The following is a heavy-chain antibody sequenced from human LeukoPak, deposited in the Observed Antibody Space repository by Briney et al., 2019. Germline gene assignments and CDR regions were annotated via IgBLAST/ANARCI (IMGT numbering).Heavy chain of an antibody. CDR3: ARENSGDFWSGYYPTIDY. J-gene: IGHJ4*02. D-gene: IGHD3-3*01. V-gene: IGHV4-34*01. CDR1: GGSSSGYY. Sequence: SETLSLTCAVYGGSSSGYYWSWIRQPPGKGLEWIGEINHSGSTNYNPSLKSRVTISVDTSKNQFSLKLSSVTAADTAVYYCARENSGDFWSGYYPTIDYWGQGTLVTVSS. CDR2: INHSGST.